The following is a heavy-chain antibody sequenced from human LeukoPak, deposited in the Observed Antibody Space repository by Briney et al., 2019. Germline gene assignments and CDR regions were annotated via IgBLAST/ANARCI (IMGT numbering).Heavy chain of an antibody. D-gene: IGHD4-11*01. CDR1: VGSFTIYS. V-gene: IGHV4-34*01. CDR2: ISPSGNT. CDR3: ARRVRSADYRLDY. Sequence: PSETLSLTCAVYVGSFTIYSWTLIRQPPGKSLEWVGEISPSGNTQYNPSLKSRVTISLDASKSQFYLKLNSVTAADTAVYYCARRVRSADYRLDYWGQGTLVTVSS. J-gene: IGHJ4*02.